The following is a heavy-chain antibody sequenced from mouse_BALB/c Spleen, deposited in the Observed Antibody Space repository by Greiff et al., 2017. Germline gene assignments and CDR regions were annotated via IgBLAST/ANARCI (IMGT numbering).Heavy chain of an antibody. J-gene: IGHJ4*01. CDR1: GYTFTSYW. CDR2: IYPGDGDT. V-gene: IGHV1-87*01. Sequence: QVQLHQSGAELARPGASVKLSCKASGYTFTSYWMQWVKQRPGQGLEWIGAIYPGDGDTRYTQKFKGKATLTADKSSSTAYMQLSSLASEDSAVYYCARLYYAMDYWGQGTSVTVSS. CDR3: ARLYYAMDY.